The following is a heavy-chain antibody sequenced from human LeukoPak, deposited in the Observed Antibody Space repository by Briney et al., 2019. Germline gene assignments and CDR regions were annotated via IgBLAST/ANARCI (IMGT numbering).Heavy chain of an antibody. CDR1: GFTVRSNY. D-gene: IGHD5-24*01. CDR3: ARGDGYNGHFDH. Sequence: PGGSLRLSCAASGFTVRSNYMSSVRQAPGKGLEWVSVIYSGGSTDYADSVKGRFTISRDNSKNTLYLQMNSLRAEDTAVYYCARGDGYNGHFDHGGQGTLVTVSA. J-gene: IGHJ4*02. V-gene: IGHV3-66*02. CDR2: IYSGGST.